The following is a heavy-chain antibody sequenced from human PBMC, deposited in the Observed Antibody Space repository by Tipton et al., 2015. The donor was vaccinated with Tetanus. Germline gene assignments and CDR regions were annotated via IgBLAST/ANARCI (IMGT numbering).Heavy chain of an antibody. D-gene: IGHD4-11*01. J-gene: IGHJ5*02. CDR2: INHSRNI. Sequence: TLSLTCAVYGGSFSVYYWSWIRQPPGKGLEWIGEINHSRNINNNPSLKSRVTISIDTSKNQFSLKLSSVTAADTGVYYCAKRDYKKGIWFDPWGQGTLVTVSS. CDR1: GGSFSVYY. CDR3: AKRDYKKGIWFDP. V-gene: IGHV4-34*01.